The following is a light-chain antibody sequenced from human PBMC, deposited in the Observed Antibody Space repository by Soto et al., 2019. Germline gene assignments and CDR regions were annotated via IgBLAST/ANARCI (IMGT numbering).Light chain of an antibody. V-gene: IGKV3-11*01. Sequence: EIVLTQSPATLSLSPGERATLSCRASQSVGSYFAWYQQKPGQAPRLLIYDAFSRATGIPARFSGSGSGTDFTLTISSLEPEDFADYFCQQRSSWPLTFGGGTKVDIK. CDR1: QSVGSY. CDR2: DAF. CDR3: QQRSSWPLT. J-gene: IGKJ4*01.